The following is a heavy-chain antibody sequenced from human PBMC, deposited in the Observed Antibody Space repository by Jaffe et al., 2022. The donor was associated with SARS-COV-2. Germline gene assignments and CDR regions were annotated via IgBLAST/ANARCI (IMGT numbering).Heavy chain of an antibody. CDR3: AKVLLSEAVVPYLDY. J-gene: IGHJ4*02. V-gene: IGHV3-23*01. CDR1: GFTFSNYA. D-gene: IGHD2-2*01. CDR2: ISAGGYTT. Sequence: EVQLLESGGGLVQPGGSLRLSCTASGFTFSNYAMNWVRQAPGKGLEWVSCISAGGYTTYHADSVKGRFTISRDNSKNTLYLQMNSLSAEDTAVYYCAKVLLSEAVVPYLDYWGQGVLVTVSA.